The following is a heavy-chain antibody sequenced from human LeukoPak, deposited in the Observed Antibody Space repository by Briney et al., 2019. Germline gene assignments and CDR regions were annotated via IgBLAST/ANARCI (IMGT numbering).Heavy chain of an antibody. CDR1: GYSFTSYW. CDR2: IYPDDSDT. CDR3: ARHYDILTGYVPD. J-gene: IGHJ4*02. D-gene: IGHD3-9*01. Sequence: GESLKISCKSSGYSFTSYWIGWVRQLPGKGLEWMGIIYPDDSDTRYSPSFQGQVTISVDKSISTAYQQWSSLKASDTAMYYCARHYDILTGYVPDWGQGTLVTVSS. V-gene: IGHV5-51*01.